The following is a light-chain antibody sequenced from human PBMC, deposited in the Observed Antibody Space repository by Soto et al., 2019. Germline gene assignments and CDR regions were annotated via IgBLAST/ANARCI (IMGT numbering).Light chain of an antibody. Sequence: DIQMTQSPSTLSAFVGDTVTITCRASQSISHWLAWYQQRPGRAPKLLIYEASTLQSGVPSRFSGSGSGTEFTLTISGLLPEDFATYHCQQLNTLPFTFGQGTRLEI. V-gene: IGKV1-5*01. J-gene: IGKJ5*01. CDR3: QQLNTLPFT. CDR2: EAS. CDR1: QSISHW.